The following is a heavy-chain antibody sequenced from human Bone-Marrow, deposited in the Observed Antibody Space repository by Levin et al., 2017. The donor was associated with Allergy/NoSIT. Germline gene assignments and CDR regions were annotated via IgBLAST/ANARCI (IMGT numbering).Heavy chain of an antibody. D-gene: IGHD6-13*01. CDR2: INPNSGGT. J-gene: IGHJ5*02. CDR3: ARVPRDKIAAATPNWFDP. V-gene: IGHV1-2*02. CDR1: GYTFTGYY. Sequence: GASVKVSCKASGYTFTGYYMHWVRQAPGQGLEWMGWINPNSGGTNYAQKFQGRVTMTRDTSISTAYMELSRLRSDDTAVYYCARVPRDKIAAATPNWFDPWGQGTLVTVSS.